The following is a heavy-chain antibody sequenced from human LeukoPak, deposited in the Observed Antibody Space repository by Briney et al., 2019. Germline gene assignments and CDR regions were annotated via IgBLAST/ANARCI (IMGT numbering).Heavy chain of an antibody. CDR2: ISAYNGNT. D-gene: IGHD6-13*01. Sequence: ASVKVSCKASGYTFTSYGISWVRQAPGQGLEWMGWISAYNGNTNYPQTLQGRVTMTTDTSTSTAYMELRSLRSDDTAVYYCASTRGGGIAAYWFDPWGQGTLVTVSS. CDR3: ASTRGGGIAAYWFDP. J-gene: IGHJ5*02. V-gene: IGHV1-18*01. CDR1: GYTFTSYG.